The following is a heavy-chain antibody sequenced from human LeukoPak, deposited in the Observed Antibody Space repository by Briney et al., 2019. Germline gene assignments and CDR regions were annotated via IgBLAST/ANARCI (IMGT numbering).Heavy chain of an antibody. CDR2: ITPILGIV. CDR1: GGTFSSYP. Sequence: ASVKVSCKASGGTFSSYPISWVRQAPGQGLELMGRITPILGIVNYAQKFQGRVTITADKSTTTAYMELSSLRSEDTAVYFCASRYYDSSDYYKYYFDYWGQGTLVTVSS. J-gene: IGHJ4*02. D-gene: IGHD3-22*01. CDR3: ASRYYDSSDYYKYYFDY. V-gene: IGHV1-69*02.